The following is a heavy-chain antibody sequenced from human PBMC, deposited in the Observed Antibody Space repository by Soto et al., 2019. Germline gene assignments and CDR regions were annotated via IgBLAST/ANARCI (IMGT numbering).Heavy chain of an antibody. CDR2: IDPSDSYT. CDR3: ARHTHGTSYYYYSGMDV. J-gene: IGHJ6*02. CDR1: GYSFTSYW. V-gene: IGHV5-10-1*01. D-gene: IGHD2-2*02. Sequence: GESLKISCKGSGYSFTSYWISWVRQMPGKGLEWMGRIDPSDSYTNYSPSFQGHVTISADKSISTAYLQWSSLKASDTAMYYCARHTHGTSYYYYSGMDVWGQGTTVTVSS.